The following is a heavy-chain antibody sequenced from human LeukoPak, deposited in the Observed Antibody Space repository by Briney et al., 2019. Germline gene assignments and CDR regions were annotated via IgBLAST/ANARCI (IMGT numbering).Heavy chain of an antibody. CDR1: GYSISSGYY. D-gene: IGHD4-17*01. CDR2: IYPSGST. V-gene: IGHV4-38-2*02. CDR3: ASTTTVTKEWDAFDI. J-gene: IGHJ3*02. Sequence: SETLSLTCTVSGYSISSGYYWGWIRQPPGKRLEWIGSIYPSGSTFYNPSLKSRVTISVDRSKNQFSLKLSSVTAADTAVYYCASTTTVTKEWDAFDIWGQGTMVTVSS.